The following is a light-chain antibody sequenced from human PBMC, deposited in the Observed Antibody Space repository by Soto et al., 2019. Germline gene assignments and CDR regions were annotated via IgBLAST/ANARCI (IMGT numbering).Light chain of an antibody. CDR1: QSVSSNY. V-gene: IGKV3-20*01. Sequence: IVLTQAPDTLSLSSGERATLACMASQSVSSNYIAWDQKKPGQSPTLLIYGASRRATGIPDRFSGSGSGTDFTLTISRLEPEDFAVYYCQQYDASLWTFGQGTKVDIK. J-gene: IGKJ1*01. CDR3: QQYDASLWT. CDR2: GAS.